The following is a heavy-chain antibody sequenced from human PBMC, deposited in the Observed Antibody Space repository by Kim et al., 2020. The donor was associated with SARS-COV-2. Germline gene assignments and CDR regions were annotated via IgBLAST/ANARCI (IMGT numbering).Heavy chain of an antibody. D-gene: IGHD2-21*02. CDR1: GFNFSTYG. V-gene: IGHV3-30*18. CDR3: SKGDSNGYNNYYGMDV. J-gene: IGHJ6*02. CDR2: ISNDGSNK. Sequence: GGSLRLSCAASGFNFSTYGMHWVRQAPGTGLEWVAVISNDGSNKLYADSVKGRFTISRDNSKNTLYLQMNSLRAEDTAVYYCSKGDSNGYNNYYGMDVWGQGTTVTVSS.